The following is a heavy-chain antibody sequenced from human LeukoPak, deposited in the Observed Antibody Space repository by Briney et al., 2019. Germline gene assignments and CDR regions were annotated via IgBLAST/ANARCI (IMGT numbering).Heavy chain of an antibody. CDR3: ARDGISTIFGVVITTDAFDI. J-gene: IGHJ3*02. V-gene: IGHV4-61*02. D-gene: IGHD3-3*01. Sequence: SETLSLTCTVSGGSISSDSYYWSWIRQPAGKGLEWIGRIYTSGSTNYNPSLKSRVTISVDTSKNQFSLKLSSVTAADTAVYYCARDGISTIFGVVITTDAFDIWGQGTMVTVSS. CDR1: GGSISSDSYY. CDR2: IYTSGST.